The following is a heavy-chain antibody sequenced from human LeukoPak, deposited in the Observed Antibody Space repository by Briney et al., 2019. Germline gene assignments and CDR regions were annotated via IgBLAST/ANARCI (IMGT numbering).Heavy chain of an antibody. J-gene: IGHJ5*02. CDR1: GHTFTSYG. D-gene: IGHD6-19*01. CDR3: ARVPNSSGWYNWFDP. CDR2: ISAYNGNT. Sequence: ASVKVSCKASGHTFTSYGISWVRQAPGQGLEWMGWISAYNGNTNYAQKLQGRVTMTTDTSTSTAYMELRSLRSDDTAVYYCARVPNSSGWYNWFDPWGQGTLVTVSS. V-gene: IGHV1-18*01.